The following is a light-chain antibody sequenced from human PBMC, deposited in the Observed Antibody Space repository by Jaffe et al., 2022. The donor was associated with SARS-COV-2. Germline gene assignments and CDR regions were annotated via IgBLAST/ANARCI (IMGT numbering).Light chain of an antibody. Sequence: QSALTQPASVSGSPGQSITISCTGTSSDVGGYNYVSWSRQHPGEAPKLMIYEVSNRPSGVPDRFSGSKSGNTASLTISGLQAEDEADYYCSSYTSSSTWVFGGGTKVTVL. CDR2: EVS. V-gene: IGLV2-14*01. CDR1: SSDVGGYNY. CDR3: SSYTSSSTWV. J-gene: IGLJ3*02.